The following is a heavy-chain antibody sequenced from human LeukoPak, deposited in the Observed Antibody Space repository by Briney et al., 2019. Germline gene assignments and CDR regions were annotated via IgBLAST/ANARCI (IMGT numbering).Heavy chain of an antibody. Sequence: SETLSLTCAVYGGSFSGYYWSWIRQPPGKGLEWIGEINHSGSTNYNPSLKSRVTISVDRSKNDFSLKLSSVTAADTAVYYCARLLNRAFDFWGQGTLVTVSS. CDR3: ARLLNRAFDF. CDR1: GGSFSGYY. J-gene: IGHJ4*02. CDR2: INHSGST. D-gene: IGHD2/OR15-2a*01. V-gene: IGHV4-34*01.